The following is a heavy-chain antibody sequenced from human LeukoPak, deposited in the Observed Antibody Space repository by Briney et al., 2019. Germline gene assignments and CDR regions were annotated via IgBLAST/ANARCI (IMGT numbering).Heavy chain of an antibody. J-gene: IGHJ4*02. V-gene: IGHV1-46*01. CDR3: ARGGEDSGSYSVLIDY. Sequence: ASVKVSCKASGYTFTNYGISWVRQAPGQGLEWMGIINPSGGSTSYAQKFQGRVTMTRDTSTSTVYMELSSLRSEDTAVYYCARGGEDSGSYSVLIDYWGQGTLVTVSS. CDR2: INPSGGST. D-gene: IGHD1-26*01. CDR1: GYTFTNYG.